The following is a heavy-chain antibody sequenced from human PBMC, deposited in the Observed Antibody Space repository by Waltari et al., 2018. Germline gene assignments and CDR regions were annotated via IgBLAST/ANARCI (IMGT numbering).Heavy chain of an antibody. CDR3: TGGYYESSGFSFSYTYNMDV. CDR1: GGTFSSYG. D-gene: IGHD3-22*01. V-gene: IGHV1-69*06. CDR2: IIPTCGTT. Sequence: QVQVVQSGAEVKKPGSSVRVSCKASGGTFSSYGISWVRQAPGQGLEWMGGIIPTCGTTNDPQEFQGRVTITADKSTSTAYMGLSSLGSADTAVYYCTGGYYESSGFSFSYTYNMDVWGQGTTVTVSS. J-gene: IGHJ6*02.